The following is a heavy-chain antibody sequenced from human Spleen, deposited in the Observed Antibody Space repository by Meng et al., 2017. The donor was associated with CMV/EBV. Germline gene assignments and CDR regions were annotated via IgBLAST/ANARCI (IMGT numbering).Heavy chain of an antibody. V-gene: IGHV1-69*13. D-gene: IGHD1-26*01. CDR3: ARDRHTKSWGFQWVY. CDR1: GYTFSGYY. J-gene: IGHJ4*02. CDR2: IIPIFDST. Sequence: SVKVSCKASGYTFSGYYMHWVRQAPGQGLEWMGGIIPIFDSTNYAQKFQGRVTITADESTSTAYMELDSLKSEDTAVYYCARDRHTKSWGFQWVYWGQGTLVTVSS.